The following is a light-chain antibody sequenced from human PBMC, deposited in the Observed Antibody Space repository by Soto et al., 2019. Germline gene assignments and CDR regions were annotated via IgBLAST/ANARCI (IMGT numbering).Light chain of an antibody. CDR2: NNN. J-gene: IGLJ1*01. V-gene: IGLV1-44*01. CDR3: PAWDDSLQNYV. Sequence: QSVLTQPPSASGTPGQRVTISCSGSSSNIGSRTVSWYQHLPGTAPKLLMFNNNQRPSGVSDRFSGSKSGTSASLAISGLQSEDEAEYHCPAWDDSLQNYVFGTGTKVTVL. CDR1: SSNIGSRT.